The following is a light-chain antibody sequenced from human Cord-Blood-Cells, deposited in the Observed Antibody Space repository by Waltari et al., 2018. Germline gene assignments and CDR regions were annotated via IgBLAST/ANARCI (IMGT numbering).Light chain of an antibody. CDR2: AAS. CDR3: QQSYSTPQT. CDR1: QSISSY. V-gene: IGKV1-39*01. J-gene: IGKJ1*01. Sequence: DVQMTQSPSSLSASVGDSVTITCRASQSISSYLHWYHQKPGKAPKLLIYAASSLQSGVPSRFSGSGSGTDFTLTISSLQPEDFATYYCQQSYSTPQTFGQGTKVEIK.